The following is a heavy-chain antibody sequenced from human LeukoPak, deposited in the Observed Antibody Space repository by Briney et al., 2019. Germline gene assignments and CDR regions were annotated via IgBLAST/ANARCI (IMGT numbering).Heavy chain of an antibody. V-gene: IGHV3-23*01. CDR1: GFTFSSYG. J-gene: IGHJ3*02. Sequence: GGSLRLSCAASGFTFSSYGMSWVRQAPGKGLEWVSAISGSGGSTYYADSVKGRFTISRDNAKNSLYLQMNSLRAEDTAVYYCARECRGYYDSSASYAFDIWGQGTMVTVSS. CDR2: ISGSGGST. D-gene: IGHD3-22*01. CDR3: ARECRGYYDSSASYAFDI.